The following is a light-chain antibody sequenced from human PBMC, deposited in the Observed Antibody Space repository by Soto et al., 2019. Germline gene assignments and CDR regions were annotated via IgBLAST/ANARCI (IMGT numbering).Light chain of an antibody. Sequence: DIPMTQSPSTLSASVGDRVTITCRASQSINNWLAWYQQKPGKAPKLLIYKASNLDIGVPSRFSGSGSGTEFTLTISSLQPDDFGTYYFQQYDTYWTFGQGTKVEIK. V-gene: IGKV1-5*03. CDR1: QSINNW. J-gene: IGKJ1*01. CDR3: QQYDTYWT. CDR2: KAS.